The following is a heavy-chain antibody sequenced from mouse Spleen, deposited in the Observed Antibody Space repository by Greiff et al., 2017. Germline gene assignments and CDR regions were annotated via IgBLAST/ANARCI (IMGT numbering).Heavy chain of an antibody. J-gene: IGHJ4*01. CDR2: INPNNGGT. CDR1: GYTFTDYN. Sequence: EVQLQQSGPELVKPGASVKIPCKASGYTFTDYNMDWVKQSHGKSLEWIGDINPNNGGTIYNQKFKGKATLTVDKSSSTAYMELRSLTSEDTAVYYCARRYDGYSLYAMDYWGQGTSVTVSS. CDR3: ARRYDGYSLYAMDY. D-gene: IGHD2-3*01. V-gene: IGHV1-18*01.